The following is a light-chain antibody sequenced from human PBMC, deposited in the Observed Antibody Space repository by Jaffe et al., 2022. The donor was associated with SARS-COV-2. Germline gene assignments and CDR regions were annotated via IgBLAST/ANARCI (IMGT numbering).Light chain of an antibody. CDR3: LLHDADAQLWM. CDR1: TGAVTSGYY. V-gene: IGLV7-43*01. Sequence: QTVVTQEPSLTVSPGGTVTLTCASNTGAVTSGYYPNWFQQKPGQAPRPLIFSTSNKHSWTPARFSGSLLGGKAALTLSGVQPEDEAEYYCLLHDADAQLWMFGGGTKLTVL. J-gene: IGLJ3*02. CDR2: STS.